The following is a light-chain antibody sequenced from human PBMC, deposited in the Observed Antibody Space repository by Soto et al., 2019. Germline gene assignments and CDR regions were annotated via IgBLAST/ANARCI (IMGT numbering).Light chain of an antibody. Sequence: SYELTQPPSGSVAPGQTARITCGGNNIESKSVHWYQQRPGHAPVLVIYVDSDRPSGLPDRFSASTPGNTAALTISRVEAGDEADYYRQVWDTISDHYVFGSGTKVTVL. CDR2: VDS. J-gene: IGLJ1*01. V-gene: IGLV3-21*02. CDR1: NIESKS. CDR3: QVWDTISDHYV.